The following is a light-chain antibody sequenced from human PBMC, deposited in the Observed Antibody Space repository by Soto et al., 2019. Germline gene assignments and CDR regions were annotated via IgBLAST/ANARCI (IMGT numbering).Light chain of an antibody. V-gene: IGKV3-11*01. CDR1: QSVSSY. Sequence: ENVWTQSPCKLSLSPRVRATLSCSSSQSVSSYSLAWYQQKPGQAPRLVMYGTSNRATGIPDRFSGSGSGTDFTLTISSLEAEDFAVYYCQQRSNGPPITLGQGTRLEI. J-gene: IGKJ5*01. CDR3: QQRSNGPPIT. CDR2: GTS.